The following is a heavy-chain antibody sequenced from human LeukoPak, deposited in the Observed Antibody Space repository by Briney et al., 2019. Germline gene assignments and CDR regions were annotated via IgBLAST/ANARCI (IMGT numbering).Heavy chain of an antibody. V-gene: IGHV1-69*13. Sequence: PVKVSCKASGGTFSSYAISWVRQAPGQGLEWMGGIIPIFGTANYAQKFQGRVTITADESTSTAYMELSSLRSEDTAVYYCARDAGDCGGGCYLNWFDPWGQGTLVTVSS. CDR1: GGTFSSYA. J-gene: IGHJ5*02. CDR2: IIPIFGTA. D-gene: IGHD2-21*01. CDR3: ARDAGDCGGGCYLNWFDP.